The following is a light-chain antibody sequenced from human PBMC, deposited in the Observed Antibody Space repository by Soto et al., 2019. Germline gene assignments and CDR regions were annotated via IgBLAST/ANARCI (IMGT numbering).Light chain of an antibody. Sequence: QSALTQPASVSGFPGQSINISCTGSRSDIGVHSFVSWYQQHPTIVPKLIIYNVYRRPSGVFVCFSASKAGNTATLTFSGLQADAEANYYSSAYTRAATRFGGGTQLTVL. V-gene: IGLV2-14*03. CDR1: RSDIGVHSF. CDR3: SAYTRAATR. CDR2: NVY. J-gene: IGLJ2*01.